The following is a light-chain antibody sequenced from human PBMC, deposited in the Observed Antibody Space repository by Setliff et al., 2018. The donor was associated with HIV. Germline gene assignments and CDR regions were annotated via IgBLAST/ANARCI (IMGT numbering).Light chain of an antibody. CDR1: SSDVGGYSH. CDR2: EVR. V-gene: IGLV2-14*01. J-gene: IGLJ1*01. CDR3: SSYAITNTLP. Sequence: QSALAQPASVSGSPGQSITISCTGTSSDVGGYSHVSWYQQHPGKAPKLIIYEVRNRPSGVSNRFSGSKSGNTASLTISGLRAEDEGDYYCSSYAITNTLPFGTGTKVTVL.